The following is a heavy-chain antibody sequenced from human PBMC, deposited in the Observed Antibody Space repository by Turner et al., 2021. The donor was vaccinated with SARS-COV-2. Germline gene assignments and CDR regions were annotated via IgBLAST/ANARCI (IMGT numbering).Heavy chain of an antibody. J-gene: IGHJ3*02. CDR2: IYSGGST. V-gene: IGHV3-53*04. CDR3: AKVRRFAFDI. Sequence: EVQLVESGGGLVQPGGSLRLSCAASGFTVSSNYMSWVRQAPGKGLEWVSVIYSGGSTYYADSVKGRFTISRDNAKNSLYLQMNSLRAEDTALYYCAKVRRFAFDIWGQGTMVTVSS. CDR1: GFTVSSNY.